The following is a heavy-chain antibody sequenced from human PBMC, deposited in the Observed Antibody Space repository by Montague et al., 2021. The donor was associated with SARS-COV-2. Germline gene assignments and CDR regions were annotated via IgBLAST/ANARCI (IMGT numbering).Heavy chain of an antibody. D-gene: IGHD3-3*01. CDR1: GFTFSSYA. J-gene: IGHJ4*02. Sequence: SPRLSCAASGFTFSSYAMSWVRQAPGKGLEWVSAISGSGGSTYYADSVKGRFTTSRDNSKNTLYLQMNSLRAEDTAVYYCAKDPHYDFWSGYYLDYWGQGTLVTVSS. CDR3: AKDPHYDFWSGYYLDY. V-gene: IGHV3-23*01. CDR2: ISGSGGST.